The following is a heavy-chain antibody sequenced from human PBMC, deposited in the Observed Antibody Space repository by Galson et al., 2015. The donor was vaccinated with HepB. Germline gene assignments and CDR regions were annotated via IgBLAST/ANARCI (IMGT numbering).Heavy chain of an antibody. V-gene: IGHV5-51*01. CDR3: ARQGVLVWPYDAFDI. Sequence: QSGAEVKKPGESLKISCRVSGYSFTTYWIGWVRQMPGKGLEWMGIMYPGDSDIRYSPSFQGQVTISADKSISTAYLQWSSLKASDTAMCYCARQGVLVWPYDAFDIWGQGTMVTVSS. D-gene: IGHD2-8*02. J-gene: IGHJ3*02. CDR2: MYPGDSDI. CDR1: GYSFTTYW.